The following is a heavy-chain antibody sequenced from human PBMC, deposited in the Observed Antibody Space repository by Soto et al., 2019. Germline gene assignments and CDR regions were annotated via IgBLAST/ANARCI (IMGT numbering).Heavy chain of an antibody. CDR3: ARRTGFCTNGVCPSYWYFDL. CDR2: IYYSGST. J-gene: IGHJ2*01. Sequence: SETLSLTCTVSGGSISSSSYYWGWIRQPPGKGLEWIGSIYYSGSTYYNPSLKSRVTISVDTSKNQFSLKLSSVTAADTAVYYCARRTGFCTNGVCPSYWYFDLWGRGTLVTVS. V-gene: IGHV4-39*01. CDR1: GGSISSSSYY. D-gene: IGHD2-8*01.